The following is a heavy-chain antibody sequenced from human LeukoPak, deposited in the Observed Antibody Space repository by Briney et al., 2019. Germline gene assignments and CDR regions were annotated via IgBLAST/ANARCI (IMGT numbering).Heavy chain of an antibody. CDR3: ARDSGYSYGVDY. V-gene: IGHV1-69*13. CDR2: IVPIFGTA. D-gene: IGHD5-18*01. Sequence: SVKVSCKASGGTFSSYAISWERQAPGQGLEWMGGIVPIFGTANYAQKFQGRVTITADESTSTAYMELSSLRSEDTAVYYCARDSGYSYGVDYWGQGTLVTVSS. J-gene: IGHJ4*02. CDR1: GGTFSSYA.